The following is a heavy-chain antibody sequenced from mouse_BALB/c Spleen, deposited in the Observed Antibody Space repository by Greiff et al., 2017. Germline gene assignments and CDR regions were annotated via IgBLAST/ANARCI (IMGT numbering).Heavy chain of an antibody. J-gene: IGHJ2*01. CDR1: GFTFSSYA. V-gene: IGHV5-6-5*01. D-gene: IGHD2-1*01. Sequence: EVMLVESGGGLVKPGGSLKLSCAASGFTFSSYAMSWVRQTPEKRLEWVASISSGGRTYYQDSVKGRFTISRDNARNILYLQMSSLRSEDTAMYYCARVYGNPNYFDYWGQGTTLTVSS. CDR3: ARVYGNPNYFDY. CDR2: ISSGGRT.